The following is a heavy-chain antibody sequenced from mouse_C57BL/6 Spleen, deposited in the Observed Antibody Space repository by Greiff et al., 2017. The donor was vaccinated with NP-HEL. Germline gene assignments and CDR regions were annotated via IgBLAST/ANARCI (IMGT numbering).Heavy chain of an antibody. V-gene: IGHV5-17*01. Sequence: EVMLVESGGGLVKPGGSLKLSCAASGFTFSDYGMHWVRQAPAKGLEWVAYISSGSSTISYADTVKGRFTISRDNAKNTLFLQMTSLRSEDTAMYYCAKTVYLDYWGQGTTLTVSS. CDR1: GFTFSDYG. J-gene: IGHJ2*01. CDR2: ISSGSSTI. D-gene: IGHD4-1*01. CDR3: AKTVYLDY.